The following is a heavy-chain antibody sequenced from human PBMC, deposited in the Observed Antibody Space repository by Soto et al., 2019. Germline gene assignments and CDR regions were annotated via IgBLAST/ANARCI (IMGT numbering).Heavy chain of an antibody. CDR2: ISMASSFI. V-gene: IGHV3-21*01. CDR1: SFIFSNFN. D-gene: IGHD6-13*01. CDR3: AREGAGSSSPLRDSFDL. Sequence: EVQLVESGGGLVKPGGSLRLSCSASSFIFSNFNMHWVRQAPGKGLEWVSSISMASSFIYYADSVRGRFSISRDNAKKSLFLPMKGLRADDTAVDYCAREGAGSSSPLRDSFDLLGHGTRVIVSP. J-gene: IGHJ3*01.